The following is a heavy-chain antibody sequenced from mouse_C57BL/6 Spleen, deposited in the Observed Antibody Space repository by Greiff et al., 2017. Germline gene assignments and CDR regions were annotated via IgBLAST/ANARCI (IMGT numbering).Heavy chain of an antibody. CDR1: GYTFTSYW. CDR3: ARPGTDD. CDR2: IDPSDSYT. J-gene: IGHJ2*01. Sequence: QVQLQQPGAELVKPGASVKLSCKASGYTFTSYWMQWVKQRPGQGLEWIGEIDPSDSYTNYNQKFKGKATLTVAKSSSTAYMQLSSLTSEDSAVYGCARPGTDDWGQGTTRTVSS. D-gene: IGHD4-1*01. V-gene: IGHV1-50*01.